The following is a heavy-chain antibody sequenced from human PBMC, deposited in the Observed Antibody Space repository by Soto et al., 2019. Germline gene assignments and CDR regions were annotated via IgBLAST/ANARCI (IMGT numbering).Heavy chain of an antibody. Sequence: SVKVSCKASGDTFSIYTISWVRQAPGQGLEWMGRVIPIFDITSYTQRFQGRVTITADKSTTTVYMELSSLRSEDTAVYCARDWDNSNCPNVDFWG. V-gene: IGHV1-69*02. CDR2: VIPIFDIT. D-gene: IGHD6-13*01. J-gene: IGHJ3*01. CDR3: ARDWDNSNCPNVDF. CDR1: GDTFSIYT.